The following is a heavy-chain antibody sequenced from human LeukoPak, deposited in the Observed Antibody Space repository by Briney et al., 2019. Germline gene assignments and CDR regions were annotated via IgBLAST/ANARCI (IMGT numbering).Heavy chain of an antibody. CDR1: GFTFSNFG. CDR3: ARSDRDSVWFIDDY. Sequence: PGGSLRLSCAASGFTFSNFGMSWVRQAPGKGLEWVASTDTTSQYIFYPDSVKGRFTISRDNTRNSLYLQMHSLRAEDSGLYYCARSDRDSVWFIDDYWGRGTLVTVSS. CDR2: TDTTSQYI. D-gene: IGHD6-19*01. V-gene: IGHV3-21*04. J-gene: IGHJ4*02.